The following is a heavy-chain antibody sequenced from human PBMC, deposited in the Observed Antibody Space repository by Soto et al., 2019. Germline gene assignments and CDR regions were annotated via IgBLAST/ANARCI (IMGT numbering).Heavy chain of an antibody. Sequence: QVQLVQSGAEVKKPGASVKVSCKASGYTFTSYAMHWVRQAPGQRLEWMGWINAGNGNTKYSQKVQGRVTITRDTSASTAYMELSSLRSEDTAVYYCARDPGYSYGYNWGQGTLINVSS. CDR2: INAGNGNT. D-gene: IGHD5-18*01. CDR3: ARDPGYSYGYN. CDR1: GYTFTSYA. V-gene: IGHV1-3*01. J-gene: IGHJ4*02.